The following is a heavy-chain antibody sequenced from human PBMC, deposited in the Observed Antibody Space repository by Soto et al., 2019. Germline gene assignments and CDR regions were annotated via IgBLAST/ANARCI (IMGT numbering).Heavy chain of an antibody. Sequence: GGSLRLSCAASGFTFSDYWMSWVRQAPGKGLEWVANIKEDGSETDYVDSVKCRFTISRDNARNSLDLQMDSLRAEDTAVYYCVRDWAWGQGTLVTVSS. CDR2: IKEDGSET. CDR1: GFTFSDYW. V-gene: IGHV3-7*05. CDR3: VRDWA. J-gene: IGHJ5*02. D-gene: IGHD3-16*01.